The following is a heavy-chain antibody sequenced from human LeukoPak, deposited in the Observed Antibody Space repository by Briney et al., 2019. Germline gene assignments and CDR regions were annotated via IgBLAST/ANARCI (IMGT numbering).Heavy chain of an antibody. CDR3: ARGGRKDY. CDR1: GGSISRSSYY. CDR2: IYYSGST. V-gene: IGHV4-39*07. Sequence: SETLSLTCTVSGGSISRSSYYWGWIRQPPGKGLEWIGNIYYSGSTNYNPSLKSRVTISVDMSKKQFSLKLSSVTAADTAVYYCARGGRKDYWGQGTLVTVSS. J-gene: IGHJ4*02. D-gene: IGHD2-15*01.